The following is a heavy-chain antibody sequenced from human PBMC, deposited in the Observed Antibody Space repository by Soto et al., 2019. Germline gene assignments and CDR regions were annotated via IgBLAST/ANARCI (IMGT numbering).Heavy chain of an antibody. CDR2: IYYSGST. J-gene: IGHJ4*02. CDR1: GGSISSYY. Sequence: SQTLSLTCTVFGGSISSYYWSWIRQPPGKGLEWIGYIYYSGSTNYNPSLKSRVTISVDTSKNQFALKLSSVTAADTAVYYCARALSGWSLDHDYWGQGTLVTVSS. CDR3: ARALSGWSLDHDY. V-gene: IGHV4-59*01. D-gene: IGHD6-19*01.